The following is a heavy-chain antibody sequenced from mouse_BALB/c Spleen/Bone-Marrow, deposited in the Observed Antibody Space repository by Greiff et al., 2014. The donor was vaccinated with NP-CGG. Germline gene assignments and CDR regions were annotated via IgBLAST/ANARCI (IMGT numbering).Heavy chain of an antibody. J-gene: IGHJ3*01. CDR1: GYTFTTFW. CDR3: ANGNSFAY. CDR2: INPTTSYT. V-gene: IGHV1-7*01. D-gene: IGHD2-1*01. Sequence: VKLMESGAELAKPGASVKMSCKASGYTFTTFWMHWVKQRPGQGLEWIGYINPTTSYTEYSQKFKDKATLTVDKSSSTAYMQLSSLTSEDSAVYYCANGNSFAYWGQGTLVTVSA.